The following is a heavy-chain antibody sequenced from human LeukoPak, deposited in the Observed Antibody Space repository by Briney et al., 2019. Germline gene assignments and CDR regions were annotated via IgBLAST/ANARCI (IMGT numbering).Heavy chain of an antibody. CDR3: ARDRDGDCEFDP. D-gene: IGHD2-21*02. CDR2: IYYSGST. Sequence: SETLSLTCTVSGGSISSGGYYWSWIRQPPGKGLEGIGYIYYSGSTYYNPSLKSRVTISVDTSKNQFSLKLSSVAAADTAVYYCARDRDGDCEFDPWGQGTLVTVSS. V-gene: IGHV4-31*03. J-gene: IGHJ5*02. CDR1: GGSISSGGYY.